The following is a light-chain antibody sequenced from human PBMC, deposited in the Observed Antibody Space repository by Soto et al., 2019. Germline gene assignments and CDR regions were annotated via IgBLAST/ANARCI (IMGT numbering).Light chain of an antibody. Sequence: EIVLTQSPATLSLSPGERATLSCRASQSVSSYLAWYQQKPGQAPRLLIYDASNRATGIPARFSGSGSGTDFTLTISSLEPDDIAVYYCQQRSNWLTFGGGTKVDI. CDR2: DAS. J-gene: IGKJ4*01. CDR3: QQRSNWLT. CDR1: QSVSSY. V-gene: IGKV3-11*01.